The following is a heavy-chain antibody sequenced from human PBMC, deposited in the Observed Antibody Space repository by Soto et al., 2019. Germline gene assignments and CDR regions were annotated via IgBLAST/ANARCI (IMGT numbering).Heavy chain of an antibody. Sequence: SVKVSCKTSGGTFSSYAISWVRQAPGQGLEWMGGIIPSFDTANYAQKFQERVTITRDTSTSTAYMELNSLRAEDTAVYYCARTLYSYGTDYWGQGTLVTVSS. D-gene: IGHD5-18*01. CDR3: ARTLYSYGTDY. CDR1: GGTFSSYA. CDR2: IIPSFDTA. J-gene: IGHJ4*02. V-gene: IGHV1-69*05.